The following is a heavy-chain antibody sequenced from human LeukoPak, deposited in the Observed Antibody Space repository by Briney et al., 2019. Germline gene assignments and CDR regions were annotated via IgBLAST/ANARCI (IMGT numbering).Heavy chain of an antibody. CDR1: GGTFSSYA. D-gene: IGHD1-20*01. V-gene: IGHV1-69*01. CDR3: ASQRGLLTGSDVGAFDI. Sequence: ASVKVSCKASGGTFSSYAISWVRQAPGQGLEWMGGIIPIFGTANYAQKFQGRVTITADESTSTAYMELSSLRSEDTAVYYCASQRGLLTGSDVGAFDIWGQGTMVTVSS. J-gene: IGHJ3*02. CDR2: IIPIFGTA.